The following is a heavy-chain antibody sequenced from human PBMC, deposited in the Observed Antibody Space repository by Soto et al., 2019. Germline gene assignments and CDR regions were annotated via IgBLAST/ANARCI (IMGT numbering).Heavy chain of an antibody. CDR3: AKGGTEWYDAFDI. J-gene: IGHJ3*02. V-gene: IGHV3-9*01. D-gene: IGHD3-3*01. CDR1: GFTFDDYT. Sequence: PGGSLRLSCAASGFTFDDYTMHWVRQAPGKGLEWVSGISWNSGSIGYADSVKGRFTISRDNAKNSLYLQMNSLRAEDTALYYCAKGGTEWYDAFDIWGQGTMVTVSS. CDR2: ISWNSGSI.